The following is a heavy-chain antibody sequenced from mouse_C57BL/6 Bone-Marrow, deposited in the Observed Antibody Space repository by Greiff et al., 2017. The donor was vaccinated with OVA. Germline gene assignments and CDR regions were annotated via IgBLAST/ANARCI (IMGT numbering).Heavy chain of an antibody. CDR1: GFTFSDYY. CDR2: ISNGGGST. Sequence: DVMLVESGGGLVQPGGSLKLSRAASGFTFSDYYMYWVRQTPEKRLEWVAYISNGGGSTYYPDTVKGRFTISRDNAKNTLYLQMSRLKSEDTAMYYCARHSSYYYGSSYGYFDVWGTGTTVTVSS. J-gene: IGHJ1*03. D-gene: IGHD1-1*01. V-gene: IGHV5-12*01. CDR3: ARHSSYYYGSSYGYFDV.